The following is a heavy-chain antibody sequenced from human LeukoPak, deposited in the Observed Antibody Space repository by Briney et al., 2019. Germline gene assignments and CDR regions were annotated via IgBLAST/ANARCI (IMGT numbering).Heavy chain of an antibody. CDR3: ARVAGARLERLRYFDWPYFDY. CDR1: GFTFSNYW. J-gene: IGHJ4*02. CDR2: INSDGINT. D-gene: IGHD3-9*01. V-gene: IGHV3-74*01. Sequence: GGSLRLSCAASGFTFSNYWMHWVRQAPGKGLVWVSRINSDGINTSYADSVKGRFTISRDNAKNSLYLQMNSLRAEDTAVYYCARVAGARLERLRYFDWPYFDYWGQGTLVTVSS.